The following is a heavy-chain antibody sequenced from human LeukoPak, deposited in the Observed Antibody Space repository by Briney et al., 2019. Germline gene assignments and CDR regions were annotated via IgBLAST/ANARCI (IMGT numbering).Heavy chain of an antibody. CDR2: IYYSGST. CDR3: ARDVPSSSSSYFDY. CDR1: GGSISSYY. D-gene: IGHD6-6*01. J-gene: IGHJ4*02. V-gene: IGHV4-59*12. Sequence: PSETLSLTCTVSGGSISSYYWSWIRQPPGKGLEWTGYIYYSGSTNYNPSLKSRVTISVDTSKNQFSLQLNSVTPEDTAVYYCARDVPSSSSSYFDYWGQGTLVTVSS.